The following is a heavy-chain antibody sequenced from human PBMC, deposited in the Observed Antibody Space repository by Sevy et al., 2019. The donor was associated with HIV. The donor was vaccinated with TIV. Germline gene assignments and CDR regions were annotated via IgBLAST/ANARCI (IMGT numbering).Heavy chain of an antibody. J-gene: IGHJ4*02. CDR2: IIPIFGTA. CDR1: GGTFSSYA. CDR3: ARVRSNHLGYFDY. D-gene: IGHD2-2*01. Sequence: SVKVSCKASGGTFSSYAISWVRQAPGQGLEWMGGIIPIFGTANYAQKFQGRVTITADESTSTAYMERSSLRSEDTAVYYCARVRSNHLGYFDYWGQGTLVTVSS. V-gene: IGHV1-69*13.